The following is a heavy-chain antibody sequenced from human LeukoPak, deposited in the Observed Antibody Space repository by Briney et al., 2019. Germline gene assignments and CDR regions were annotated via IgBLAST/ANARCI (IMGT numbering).Heavy chain of an antibody. D-gene: IGHD3-16*02. V-gene: IGHV7-4-1*02. J-gene: IGHJ4*02. Sequence: ASVKVSCKASGYTFTNYAMNWVRQAPGQGLEWMGWIHPSTGNPSYAQGFTGRFVFSLDTSVSTTYLQISSLKAEDTAVYFCARAFQSLGGLSLPDYWGQGTLVTVSS. CDR2: IHPSTGNP. CDR1: GYTFTNYA. CDR3: ARAFQSLGGLSLPDY.